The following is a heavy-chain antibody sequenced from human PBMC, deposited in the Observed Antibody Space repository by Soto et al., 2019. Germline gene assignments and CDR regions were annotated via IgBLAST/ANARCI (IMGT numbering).Heavy chain of an antibody. V-gene: IGHV1-3*01. CDR3: AREVVGPTDYLDY. D-gene: IGHD1-26*01. J-gene: IGHJ4*02. Sequence: SVKVSCKASGYTFTSYSIHWVRQAPGQSLEWMGWINAGAGGTEYSQKFQGRVTITRDTSASTSYMELNSLRSEDTAVYYCAREVVGPTDYLDYWGEGTRVTVS. CDR1: GYTFTSYS. CDR2: INAGAGGT.